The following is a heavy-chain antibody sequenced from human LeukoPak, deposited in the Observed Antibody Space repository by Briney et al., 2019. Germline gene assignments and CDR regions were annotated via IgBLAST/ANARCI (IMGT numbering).Heavy chain of an antibody. CDR3: AREGELNTVTPVFDS. CDR2: TSVYKGNT. CDR1: GYTFTNYA. V-gene: IGHV1-18*01. D-gene: IGHD4-17*01. J-gene: IGHJ4*02. Sequence: ASVKVSCKGSGYTFTNYAISWVRQAPGQGLEWMGWTSVYKGNTNYAQKFQGRVTMTTDASTSTTYMEVRSLRSGDTAMYYCAREGELNTVTPVFDSWGQGTLVIVSS.